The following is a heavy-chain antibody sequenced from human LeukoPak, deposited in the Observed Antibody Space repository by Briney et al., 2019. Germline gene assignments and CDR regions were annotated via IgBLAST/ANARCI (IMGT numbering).Heavy chain of an antibody. CDR1: GLTFTKAW. D-gene: IGHD5-18*01. Sequence: GGSLRLSCATSGLTFTKAWMTWVRQAPGEGLEWVGRIKSNSDGGTTDYAAPVKGRFTISRDDSKNTVYLQMNRLTIEDTAVYFCAHRDATMVRVDYWGQGTLVTVSS. V-gene: IGHV3-15*01. CDR3: AHRDATMVRVDY. J-gene: IGHJ4*02. CDR2: IKSNSDGGTT.